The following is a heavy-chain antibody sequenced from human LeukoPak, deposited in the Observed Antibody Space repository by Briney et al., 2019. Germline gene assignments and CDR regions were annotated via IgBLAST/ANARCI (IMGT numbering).Heavy chain of an antibody. V-gene: IGHV4-39*01. Sequence: SETLSLTCTVSGDSVSTSNSYWGWLRQPPGKDLEWIGSMYYSGNTYYNPSLKSRVALSVDTSKNQLSLRLSSVTAADTAVYYCARHPHYYFDNTARWGQGTLVSDSS. CDR3: ARHPHYYFDNTAR. CDR2: MYYSGNT. J-gene: IGHJ4*02. D-gene: IGHD3-22*01. CDR1: GDSVSTSNSY.